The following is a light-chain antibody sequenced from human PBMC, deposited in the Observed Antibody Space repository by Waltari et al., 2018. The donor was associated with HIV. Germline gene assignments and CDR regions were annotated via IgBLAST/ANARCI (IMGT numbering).Light chain of an antibody. CDR2: DVS. CDR1: SSDVGGYNY. V-gene: IGLV2-14*01. CDR3: SSYTFSSTWV. Sequence: QSALTQHASVSGSPGQSITISCTGTSSDVGGYNYVSWSQQHPGKAPKLMISDVSERPSGVLNRFSGSKSDNTASLTISGLQAADEADYYCSSYTFSSTWVFGGGTKLTVL. J-gene: IGLJ3*02.